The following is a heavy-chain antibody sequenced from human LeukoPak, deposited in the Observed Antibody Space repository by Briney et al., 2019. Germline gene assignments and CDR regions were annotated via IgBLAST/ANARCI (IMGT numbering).Heavy chain of an antibody. Sequence: GGSLRLSCAASGFTFSYYWMHWVRQASGKGLVWVSRISPDGSNTSQADSMEGRFTISRDNSRNTLYLQMNNLRAEDTAVYYCARSRNGSFDYWGQGTLVTVSS. CDR1: GFTFSYYW. J-gene: IGHJ4*02. D-gene: IGHD6-25*01. CDR2: ISPDGSNT. CDR3: ARSRNGSFDY. V-gene: IGHV3-74*01.